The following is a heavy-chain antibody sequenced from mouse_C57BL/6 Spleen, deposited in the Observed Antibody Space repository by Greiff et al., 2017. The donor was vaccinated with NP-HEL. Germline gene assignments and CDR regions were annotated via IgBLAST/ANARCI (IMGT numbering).Heavy chain of an antibody. CDR3: ARGGAWFAY. V-gene: IGHV1-55*01. CDR2: IYPGSGST. CDR1: GYTFTSYW. J-gene: IGHJ3*01. Sequence: VQLQQPGAELVKPGASVKMSCKASGYTFTSYWITWVKQRPGQGLEWIGDIYPGSGSTNYNQKFKDKATLTVDKSSSTAYMQLSSLTSEDSAVYYCARGGAWFAYWGQGTLVTVSA.